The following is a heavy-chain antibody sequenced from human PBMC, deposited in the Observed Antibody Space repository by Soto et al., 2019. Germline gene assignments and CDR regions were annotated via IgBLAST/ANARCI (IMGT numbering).Heavy chain of an antibody. CDR3: ARIRYSSRWYADY. CDR2: IFSNDEK. Sequence: SGPTLVNPTETLTLTCTVSGFSLSNARMGVSWIRQPPGKALEWLAHIFSNDEKSYSTSLKSRLTISKDTSKSQVVLTMTNMDPVDTATYYCARIRYSSRWYADYWGQGTLVTVSS. CDR1: GFSLSNARMG. J-gene: IGHJ4*02. D-gene: IGHD6-19*01. V-gene: IGHV2-26*01.